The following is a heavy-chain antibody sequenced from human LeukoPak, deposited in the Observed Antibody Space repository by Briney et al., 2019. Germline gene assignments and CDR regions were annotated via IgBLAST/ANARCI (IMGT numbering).Heavy chain of an antibody. J-gene: IGHJ4*02. CDR1: GYSISNGYY. D-gene: IGHD6-13*01. V-gene: IGHV4-38-2*02. Sequence: NPSETLSLTCTVSGYSISNGYYWGWIRQPPGKGLEWIGSIYHSGSTNYKPSLKSRVTISVDTSKNQFSLKLSSVTAEETAVYYCARAFYSSSWYHKEDFFDYWGQGTPVTVSS. CDR3: ARAFYSSSWYHKEDFFDY. CDR2: IYHSGST.